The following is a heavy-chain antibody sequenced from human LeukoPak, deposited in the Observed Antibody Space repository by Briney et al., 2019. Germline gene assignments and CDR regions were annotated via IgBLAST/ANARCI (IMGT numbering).Heavy chain of an antibody. CDR2: ISSSGSTI. J-gene: IGHJ6*04. CDR3: AELGITMIGGV. D-gene: IGHD3-10*02. V-gene: IGHV3-48*03. CDR1: GFTFSSYE. Sequence: SGGSLRLSCAGSGFTFSSYEMNWVRQAPGKGLEWVSYISSSGSTIYYADSVKGRFTISTDNAKHSLYLQMNSLRAEDTAVYYCAELGITMIGGVWGKGTTVTISS.